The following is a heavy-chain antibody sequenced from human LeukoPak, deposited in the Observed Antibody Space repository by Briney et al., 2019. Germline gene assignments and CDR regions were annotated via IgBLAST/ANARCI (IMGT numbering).Heavy chain of an antibody. J-gene: IGHJ4*02. CDR2: ISGSGRTT. CDR1: GFTFSSYS. V-gene: IGHV3-23*01. Sequence: PGGSLRLSCAASGFTFSSYSMNWVRQAPGKGLEWVSVISGSGRTTSYADSVKGRFTISRDNSKNTVYLQMNSLRAEDTAVYYCATRRGTETAVVFDYWGQGTLVTVSP. D-gene: IGHD1-7*01. CDR3: ATRRGTETAVVFDY.